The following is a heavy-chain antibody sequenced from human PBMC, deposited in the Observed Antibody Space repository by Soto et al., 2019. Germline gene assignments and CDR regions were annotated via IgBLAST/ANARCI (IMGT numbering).Heavy chain of an antibody. Sequence: PSETLSLTRTVSGGSITSGDYYGSWVRQSPGKGPGWIGYIYHSGTTHYNPSLTSRLTISIDTSKNQFSLMLSSVTAADTAVYFCAKSYDILTGRGSHFDSWGQGTLVTVS. CDR2: IYHSGTT. V-gene: IGHV4-30-4*08. CDR1: GGSITSGDYY. D-gene: IGHD3-9*01. J-gene: IGHJ4*02. CDR3: AKSYDILTGRGSHFDS.